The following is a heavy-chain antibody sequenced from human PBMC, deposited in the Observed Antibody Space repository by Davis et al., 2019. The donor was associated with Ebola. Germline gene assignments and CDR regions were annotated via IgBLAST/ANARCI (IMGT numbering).Heavy chain of an antibody. D-gene: IGHD6-13*01. CDR2: IRSKANSYAT. V-gene: IGHV3-73*01. J-gene: IGHJ6*02. CDR1: GFTFSGSA. Sequence: GGSLRLSCAASGFTFSGSAMHWVRQASGKGLEWVGRIRSKANSYATAYAASVKGRFTISRDDSKNTAYLQMNSLKTEDTAVYYCARVPVAAARRPYYYGMDVWGQGTTVTVSS. CDR3: ARVPVAAARRPYYYGMDV.